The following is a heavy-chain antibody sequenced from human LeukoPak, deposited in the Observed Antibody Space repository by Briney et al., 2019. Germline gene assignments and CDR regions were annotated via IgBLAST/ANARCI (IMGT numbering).Heavy chain of an antibody. J-gene: IGHJ3*02. CDR3: AKLMGRDRGSKPRHAFDI. V-gene: IGHV3-23*01. CDR1: GFTFDDYA. D-gene: IGHD3-16*01. Sequence: GGSLRLSCAASGFTFDDYAMHWVRQAPGKGLEWVSAISGSGGSTYYADSVKGRFTISRDNSKNTLYLQMNSLRAEDTAVYYCAKLMGRDRGSKPRHAFDIWGQGTMVTVSS. CDR2: ISGSGGST.